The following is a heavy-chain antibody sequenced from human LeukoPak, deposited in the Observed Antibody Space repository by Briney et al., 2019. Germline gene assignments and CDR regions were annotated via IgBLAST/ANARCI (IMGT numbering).Heavy chain of an antibody. Sequence: SETLSLTCTVSGGSISSYYWSWIRQPPGKGLEWIGYIYYSGSTNYNPSLKSRVTISVDTSKNQFSLKLSSVTAADTAVYYCARVPRYGDYDYWGQGTLVTVSS. D-gene: IGHD4-17*01. CDR2: IYYSGST. CDR1: GGSISSYY. J-gene: IGHJ4*02. CDR3: ARVPRYGDYDY. V-gene: IGHV4-59*01.